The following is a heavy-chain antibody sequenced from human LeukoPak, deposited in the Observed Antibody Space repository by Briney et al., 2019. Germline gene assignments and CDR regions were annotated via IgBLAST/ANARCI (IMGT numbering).Heavy chain of an antibody. CDR3: ATLRLWEFDY. V-gene: IGHV1-24*01. Sequence: ASVKVSCKDSGYTLTELSMHWVRQAPEKGLEWVGGFDAEDGETIYAQTFQGRVTMTEDTSTDTAYMELSSLRSEDTAVYYCATLRLWEFDYWGQGTLVTVSS. CDR2: FDAEDGET. J-gene: IGHJ4*02. D-gene: IGHD3-16*01. CDR1: GYTLTELS.